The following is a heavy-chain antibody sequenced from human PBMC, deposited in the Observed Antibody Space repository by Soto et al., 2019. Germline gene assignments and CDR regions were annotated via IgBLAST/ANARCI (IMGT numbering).Heavy chain of an antibody. J-gene: IGHJ6*02. CDR1: EDSFSNYW. CDR3: ARLRFVSSGYYRYCYGMAG. Sequence: EVQLVQSGAEGKKPGEALRISCKGSEDSFSNYWISRVRQMPRKGREWMGRIDPSDSYTNYSPSFKVHVTISVDKSITTAYLRWSSLKASDTAMYDCARLRFVSSGYYRYCYGMAGWGQGTTVTVSS. V-gene: IGHV5-10-1*03. CDR2: IDPSDSYT. D-gene: IGHD3-22*01.